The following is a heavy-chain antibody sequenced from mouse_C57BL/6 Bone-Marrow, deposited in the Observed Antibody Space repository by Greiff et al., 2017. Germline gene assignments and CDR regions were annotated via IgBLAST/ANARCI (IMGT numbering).Heavy chain of an antibody. CDR3: TTHYYGSSCVYFDY. J-gene: IGHJ2*01. CDR2: IDPENGDT. Sequence: EVQLQQSGAELVRPGASVKLSCTASGFNIKDDYMHWVKQRPEQGLEWIGWIDPENGDTEYASKFQGKATITADTSSNTAYLQLSRLTIEDTAVYYCTTHYYGSSCVYFDYWGQGTTLTVSS. CDR1: GFNIKDDY. V-gene: IGHV14-4*01. D-gene: IGHD1-1*01.